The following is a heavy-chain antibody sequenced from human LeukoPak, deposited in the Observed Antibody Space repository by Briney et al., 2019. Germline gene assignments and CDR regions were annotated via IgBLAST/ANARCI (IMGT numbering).Heavy chain of an antibody. V-gene: IGHV1-18*01. D-gene: IGHD6-13*01. CDR2: ISAYNGNT. Sequence: ASVKVSCKASGYTFTSYGISWVRQAPGQGLEWMGWISAYNGNTNYAQKLQGRVTMTTDTSTSTAYMELRSLRSDDTAVYYCAMTYSSSWYRDYYFDYWGQGNLVTVSS. CDR1: GYTFTSYG. CDR3: AMTYSSSWYRDYYFDY. J-gene: IGHJ4*02.